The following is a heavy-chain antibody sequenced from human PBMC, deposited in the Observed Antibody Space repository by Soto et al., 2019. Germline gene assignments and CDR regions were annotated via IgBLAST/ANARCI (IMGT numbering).Heavy chain of an antibody. Sequence: SETLSLTCTVSGGSISSGDYYWSWIRQPPGKGLEWIGYIYYSGSTYYNPSLKSRVTISVDTSKNQFSLKLSSVTAADTAVYYCARGYCTNGVCYGNWFDPWGQGTLVTVSS. CDR3: ARGYCTNGVCYGNWFDP. CDR1: GGSISSGDYY. CDR2: IYYSGST. V-gene: IGHV4-30-4*01. J-gene: IGHJ5*02. D-gene: IGHD2-8*01.